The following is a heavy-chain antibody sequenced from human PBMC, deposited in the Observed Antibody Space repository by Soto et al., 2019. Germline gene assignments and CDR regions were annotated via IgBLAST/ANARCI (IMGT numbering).Heavy chain of an antibody. CDR3: AREGDPYCSSTSCQRPFDY. CDR1: GFTFSSYW. CDR2: INGDGSSA. V-gene: IGHV3-74*01. Sequence: PGGSLRLSCAASGFTFSSYWMHWVRQAPGKGLVWVSRINGDGSSASYAESVKGRFTISRDNAKNTLYLQMNSLRAEDTAVYYCAREGDPYCSSTSCQRPFDYWGQGTLVTVSS. D-gene: IGHD2-2*01. J-gene: IGHJ4*02.